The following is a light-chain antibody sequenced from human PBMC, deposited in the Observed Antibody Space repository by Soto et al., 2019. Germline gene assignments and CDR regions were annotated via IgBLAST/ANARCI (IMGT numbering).Light chain of an antibody. Sequence: QSALTQPASVSGSPGQSITISCTGTSSDVGGYNYVSWYQQHPGKAPKLMIYEVSNRPSGVSNRFSGSKSGNTASLTISGLQAEDEADYYLSSYTSGSTLVFGGGTKLTVL. J-gene: IGLJ2*01. V-gene: IGLV2-14*01. CDR1: SSDVGGYNY. CDR2: EVS. CDR3: SSYTSGSTLV.